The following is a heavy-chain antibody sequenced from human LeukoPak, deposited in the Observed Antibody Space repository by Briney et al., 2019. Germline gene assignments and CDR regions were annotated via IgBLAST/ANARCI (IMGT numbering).Heavy chain of an antibody. CDR1: GFTLHDYV. J-gene: IGHJ4*02. CDR2: ISGDGGST. D-gene: IGHD1-26*01. CDR3: AKGFVGGAPDY. V-gene: IGHV3-43*02. Sequence: GGSLRLSCAASGFTLHDYVMHWVRQAPGKGLECVSLISGDGGSTYYADSVKGRFSISRDNSKNSLYLQMNSLRTEDTALYYCAKGFVGGAPDYWGQGTLVTVSS.